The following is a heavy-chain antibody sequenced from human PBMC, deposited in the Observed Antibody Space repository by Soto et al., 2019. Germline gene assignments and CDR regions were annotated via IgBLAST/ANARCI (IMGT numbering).Heavy chain of an antibody. CDR1: GFTFGSYS. D-gene: IGHD4-17*01. CDR2: ISSSSSYI. Sequence: PGGSLRLSCAASGFTFGSYSMNWVRQAPGKGLEWVSSISSSSSYIYYADSVKGRFTISRDNAKNSLYLQMNSLRAEDTAVYYCARDHKESTGHWYFDLWGRGTLVTVSS. V-gene: IGHV3-21*01. CDR3: ARDHKESTGHWYFDL. J-gene: IGHJ2*01.